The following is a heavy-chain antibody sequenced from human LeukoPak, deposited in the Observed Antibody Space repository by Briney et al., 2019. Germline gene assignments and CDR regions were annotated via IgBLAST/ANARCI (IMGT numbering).Heavy chain of an antibody. Sequence: SSETLSLTCAVYGGSFSGYYWAWIRQPPGKGLEWIGSIYNSGSTYYNPSLKRRVTISVDTSQNQFSLRLSSATAADTALFYCARHSSPRGSSWKSGNWFDPWGQGTLVTVSS. J-gene: IGHJ5*02. CDR2: IYNSGST. D-gene: IGHD6-13*01. CDR1: GGSFSGYY. CDR3: ARHSSPRGSSWKSGNWFDP. V-gene: IGHV4-39*01.